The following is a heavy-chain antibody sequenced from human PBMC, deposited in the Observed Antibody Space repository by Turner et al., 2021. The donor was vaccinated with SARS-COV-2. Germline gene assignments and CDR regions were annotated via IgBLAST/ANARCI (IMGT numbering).Heavy chain of an antibody. CDR2: ISYDGSNK. V-gene: IGHV3-30*18. D-gene: IGHD4-4*01. CDR3: AKQLGLYSNPMYYFDY. CDR1: GFTFSSYG. Sequence: QVQLVESGGGVVQPGRSLRLSCAASGFTFSSYGMHWVRQAPGKGLEWVAVISYDGSNKYYADSLKGRFTISRDNSKNTLYLQMNSLRAEDTAVYYCAKQLGLYSNPMYYFDYWGQGTLVTVSS. J-gene: IGHJ4*02.